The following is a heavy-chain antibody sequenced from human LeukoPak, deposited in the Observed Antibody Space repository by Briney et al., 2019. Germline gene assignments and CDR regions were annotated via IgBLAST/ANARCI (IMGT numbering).Heavy chain of an antibody. Sequence: GGSLRLSCAASGFTFSSYWMTWVRQAPGKGLEWVANINQDGSEKYYVDSVKGRFTISRDNAKNSLYLQMNSLRAEDTAVYYCAELGITMIGGVWGKGTTVTISS. D-gene: IGHD3-10*02. V-gene: IGHV3-7*01. CDR2: INQDGSEK. J-gene: IGHJ6*04. CDR1: GFTFSSYW. CDR3: AELGITMIGGV.